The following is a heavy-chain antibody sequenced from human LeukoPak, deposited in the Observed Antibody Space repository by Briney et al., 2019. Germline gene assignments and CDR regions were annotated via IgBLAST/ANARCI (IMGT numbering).Heavy chain of an antibody. CDR2: IYYSGIT. D-gene: IGHD2-2*01. CDR1: GGSISSGDYY. Sequence: SETLSLXCTVSGGSISSGDYYWSWIRQPPGKGLEWIGYIYYSGITYYNPSLKSRVTISVDTSKNQFSLKLSSVTAADTAVYYCARVAIVVVPAAPDIDYYYYYMDVWGKGTTVTVSS. V-gene: IGHV4-30-4*08. J-gene: IGHJ6*03. CDR3: ARVAIVVVPAAPDIDYYYYYMDV.